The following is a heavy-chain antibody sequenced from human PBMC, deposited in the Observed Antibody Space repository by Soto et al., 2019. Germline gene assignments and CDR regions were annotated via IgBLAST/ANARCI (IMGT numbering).Heavy chain of an antibody. Sequence: GGSLRLCCAASGFNFSNHWMHWFRQRPAEGLVWVSRITSDGKSRAYAESVKGRFAISRDNAKNTLYLQMNGLTAEDTAVYYCARESGDWPLNWFDPWGQGTLVTVSS. CDR2: ITSDGKSR. D-gene: IGHD2-21*02. CDR1: GFNFSNHW. V-gene: IGHV3-74*01. J-gene: IGHJ5*02. CDR3: ARESGDWPLNWFDP.